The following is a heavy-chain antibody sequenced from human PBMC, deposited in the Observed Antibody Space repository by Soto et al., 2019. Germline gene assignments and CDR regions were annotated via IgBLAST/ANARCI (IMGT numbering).Heavy chain of an antibody. CDR1: GGSFSGYY. CDR3: ARARRTTPIDY. V-gene: IGHV4-34*01. D-gene: IGHD4-17*01. J-gene: IGHJ4*02. Sequence: PSETLSLTCAVYGGSFSGYYWSWIRQPPGKGLEWIGEINHSGSTNYNPSLKSRVTISVDTSKNQFSLKLSSVTAADTAVYYCARARRTTPIDYWGQGTLVSVSS. CDR2: INHSGST.